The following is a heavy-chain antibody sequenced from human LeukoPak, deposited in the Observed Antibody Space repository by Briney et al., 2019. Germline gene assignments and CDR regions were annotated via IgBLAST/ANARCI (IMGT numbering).Heavy chain of an antibody. Sequence: GESLRLSCTGSGYSFTSYWIGWVRQMPGKGLEWMGIIYPGDSDTRYSPSFQGQVTISADKSISTAYLQWSSLTASDTAMYYCARLAKNYYDSSGYPDYWGQGTLVTVSS. V-gene: IGHV5-51*03. J-gene: IGHJ4*02. CDR3: ARLAKNYYDSSGYPDY. CDR2: IYPGDSDT. CDR1: GYSFTSYW. D-gene: IGHD3-22*01.